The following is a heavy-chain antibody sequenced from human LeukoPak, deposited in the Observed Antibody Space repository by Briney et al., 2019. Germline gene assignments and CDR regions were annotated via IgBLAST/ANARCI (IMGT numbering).Heavy chain of an antibody. D-gene: IGHD2-2*01. CDR1: GYTFTSYY. CDR3: TRDHITSWQIDF. Sequence: ASVKVSCKASGYTFTSYYMHWVRQAPGKGLEWMGGFDPEDGETIYAQKFQGRVTMTRDTSTSTVYMELSSLRSEDTAVYYCTRDHITSWQIDFWGQGTMVTVSS. J-gene: IGHJ4*02. CDR2: FDPEDGET. V-gene: IGHV1-46*01.